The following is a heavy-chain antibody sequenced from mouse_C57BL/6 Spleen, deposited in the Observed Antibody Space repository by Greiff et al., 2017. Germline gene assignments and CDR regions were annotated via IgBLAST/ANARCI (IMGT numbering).Heavy chain of an antibody. CDR3: ARVSYYSNWYFDV. V-gene: IGHV5-16*01. Sequence: DVKLVESEGGLVQPGSSMKLSCTASGFTFSDYYMAWVRQVPEKGLEWVANINYDGSSTYYLDSLKSRFIISRDNAKNILYLQMSSLKSEDTATYYFARVSYYSNWYFDVWGTGTTVTVSS. D-gene: IGHD2-5*01. CDR2: INYDGSST. J-gene: IGHJ1*03. CDR1: GFTFSDYY.